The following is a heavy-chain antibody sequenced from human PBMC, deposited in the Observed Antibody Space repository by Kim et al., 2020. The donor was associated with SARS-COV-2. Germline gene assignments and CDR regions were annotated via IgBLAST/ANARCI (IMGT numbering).Heavy chain of an antibody. CDR1: GYSFTSYW. CDR2: IDPSDSYT. CDR3: ANYYYDILTGEDSYYYGMDV. J-gene: IGHJ6*02. Sequence: GESLKISCKGSGYSFTSYWISWVRQMPGKGLEWMGRIDPSDSYTNYSPSFQGHVTISADKSISTAYLQWSSLKASDTAMYYCANYYYDILTGEDSYYYGMDVWGQGTTVTVSS. V-gene: IGHV5-10-1*01. D-gene: IGHD3-9*01.